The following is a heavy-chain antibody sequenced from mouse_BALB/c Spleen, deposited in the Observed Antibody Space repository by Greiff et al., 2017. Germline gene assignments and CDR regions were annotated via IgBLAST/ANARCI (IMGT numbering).Heavy chain of an antibody. CDR3: ARMVTTGDYYAMDY. CDR2: IYWDDDK. CDR1: GFSLSTSGMG. Sequence: QVTLKVSGPGILQPSQTLSLTCSFSGFSLSTSGMGVSWIRQPSGKGLEWLAHIYWDDDKRYNPSLKSRLTISKDTSSNQVFLKITSVDTADTATYYCARMVTTGDYYAMDYWGQGTSVTVSS. J-gene: IGHJ4*01. V-gene: IGHV8-12*01. D-gene: IGHD2-2*01.